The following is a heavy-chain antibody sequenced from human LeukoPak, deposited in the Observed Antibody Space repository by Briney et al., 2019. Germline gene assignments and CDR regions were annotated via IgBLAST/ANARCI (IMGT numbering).Heavy chain of an antibody. V-gene: IGHV3-48*01. CDR2: IGIDSGNT. CDR3: ARDYKYAFDN. CDR1: GFTFRDYS. D-gene: IGHD5-24*01. J-gene: IGHJ4*02. Sequence: GGSLRLSCAASGFTFRDYSMNWVRQAPGKGLEWISYIGIDSGNTNYADSVKGRFTISGDKAKNSLYLQMNSLRVEDTAVYYCARDYKYAFDNWGQGTLVTVSS.